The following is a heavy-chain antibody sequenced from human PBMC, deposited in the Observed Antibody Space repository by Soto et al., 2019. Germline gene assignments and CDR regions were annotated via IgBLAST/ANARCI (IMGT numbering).Heavy chain of an antibody. CDR1: GYTFSSYG. V-gene: IGHV1-18*01. Sequence: VASVKVSCKASGYTFSSYGITWVRQAPGQGPEWMGWISAYNGNTNYAQKFQGRLTMTTDTSTKTAYMEVRSLRSDDTAVYYCASKQGSGYCSSASCRTGMDVWGQGTTVTVSS. CDR2: ISAYNGNT. D-gene: IGHD2-2*01. J-gene: IGHJ6*02. CDR3: ASKQGSGYCSSASCRTGMDV.